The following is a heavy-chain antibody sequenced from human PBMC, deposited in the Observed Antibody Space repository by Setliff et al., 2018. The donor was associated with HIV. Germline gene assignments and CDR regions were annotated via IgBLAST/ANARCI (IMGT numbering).Heavy chain of an antibody. CDR2: IYYSGST. D-gene: IGHD6-13*01. V-gene: IGHV4-59*12. CDR3: ARVVWMAAAGTIDYYYYGMDI. CDR1: GGSLSSYY. Sequence: ASETLSLTCFVSGGSLSSYYWSWIRQPPGKGLEWIAYIYYSGSTNYNPSLKSRVTISLDRSKNHFSLKPRSVTAADTAVYYGARVVWMAAAGTIDYYYYGMDIWGQGTTVTVSS. J-gene: IGHJ6*02.